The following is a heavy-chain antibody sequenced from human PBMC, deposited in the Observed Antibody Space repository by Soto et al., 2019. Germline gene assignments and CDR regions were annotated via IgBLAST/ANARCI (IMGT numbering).Heavy chain of an antibody. Sequence: ASVKVSCKASGYTFTSYAMHWVRQAPGQRLEWMGWINAGNGNTKYSQKFQGRVTITRDTSASTAYMELSSLRSEDTAVYYCARAPRITMVRGVISNWFDPWGQGTLVTVSS. V-gene: IGHV1-3*01. CDR2: INAGNGNT. D-gene: IGHD3-10*01. J-gene: IGHJ5*02. CDR3: ARAPRITMVRGVISNWFDP. CDR1: GYTFTSYA.